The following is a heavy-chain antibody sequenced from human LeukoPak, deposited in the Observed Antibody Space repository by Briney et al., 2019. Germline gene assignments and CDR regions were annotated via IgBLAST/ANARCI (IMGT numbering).Heavy chain of an antibody. J-gene: IGHJ3*02. V-gene: IGHV3-9*01. D-gene: IGHD6-19*01. CDR3: AKDTAGSGWYNGFDI. CDR2: ISWNSGSL. CDR1: GFIFDDYA. Sequence: QPGRSLKLSCAASGFIFDDYAMHWVRQAPGKGLEWVSGISWNSGSLGYADSVKGRFTISRDNAKNSLYLQMNSLRAEDTAFYYCAKDTAGSGWYNGFDIWGQGTMVTVSS.